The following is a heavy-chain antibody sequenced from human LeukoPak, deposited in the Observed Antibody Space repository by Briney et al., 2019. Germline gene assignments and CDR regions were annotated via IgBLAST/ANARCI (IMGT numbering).Heavy chain of an antibody. CDR1: GFTFSSYA. D-gene: IGHD3-22*01. Sequence: GGSLRLSCAVSGFTFSSYAMSWVRQAPGKGLEWVSGISGSGDNTYYADSVKGRFTISRDNSKNTLYVQMNSLGTEDTAAYYCAKGSYYDSSGSFYFDYWGQGTLVTVSS. V-gene: IGHV3-23*01. J-gene: IGHJ4*02. CDR2: ISGSGDNT. CDR3: AKGSYYDSSGSFYFDY.